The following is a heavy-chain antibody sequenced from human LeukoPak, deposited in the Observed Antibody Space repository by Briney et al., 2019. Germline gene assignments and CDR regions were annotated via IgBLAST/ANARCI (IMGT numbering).Heavy chain of an antibody. J-gene: IGHJ3*02. CDR3: ARAHRYSYGLDAFDI. CDR1: GFTFSSYD. CDR2: IGTAGDT. V-gene: IGHV3-13*01. D-gene: IGHD5-18*01. Sequence: GGSLRLSCAASGFTFSSYDIHWVRQATGKGLEWVSAIGTAGDTYYPGSVKGRFTISRENAKNSLYLQMNSLRAGDTAVYYCARAHRYSYGLDAFDIWGQGTMVTVSS.